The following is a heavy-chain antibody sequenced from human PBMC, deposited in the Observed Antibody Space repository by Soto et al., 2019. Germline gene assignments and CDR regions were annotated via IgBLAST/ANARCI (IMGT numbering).Heavy chain of an antibody. CDR2: INHSGST. CDR1: GGSFSGYY. J-gene: IGHJ1*01. D-gene: IGHD3-3*01. Sequence: SETLSLTCAVYGGSFSGYYWSWIRQPPGKGLEWIGEINHSGSTNYNPSLKSRVTISVDTSKNQFSLKLSSVTAADTAVYYCGRDLYYGGFQHGGQGTLVTVS. CDR3: GRDLYYGGFQH. V-gene: IGHV4-34*01.